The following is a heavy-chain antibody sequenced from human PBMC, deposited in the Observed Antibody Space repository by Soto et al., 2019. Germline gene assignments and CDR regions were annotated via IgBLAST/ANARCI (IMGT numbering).Heavy chain of an antibody. CDR1: ELTLTNAW. V-gene: IGHV3-15*01. CDR3: TNLIRGFSDSPY. Sequence: EVRLEESGGGLVKPGGSLRLSCVASELTLTNAWMSWVRQAPGKGLEWVGRIKSKTEGGKPDYAAPVKGRFTLSRDDSKNTLYLQMNSLMTEDTAVYYCTNLIRGFSDSPYWGQGTLVTVSS. CDR2: IKSKTEGGKP. D-gene: IGHD5-18*01. J-gene: IGHJ4*02.